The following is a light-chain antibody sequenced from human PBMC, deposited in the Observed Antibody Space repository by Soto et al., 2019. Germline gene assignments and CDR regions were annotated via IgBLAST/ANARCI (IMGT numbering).Light chain of an antibody. Sequence: EVVMTQSPATLSASPGERVILSCRASQNIGSNLAWYQQRPGQAPRLLMYGASTRATETPARFSGSGSATDFTLPISSLQSEDFAGYYCQQYNNWPPYTFGQGTKLEIK. J-gene: IGKJ2*01. CDR3: QQYNNWPPYT. CDR2: GAS. V-gene: IGKV3-15*01. CDR1: QNIGSN.